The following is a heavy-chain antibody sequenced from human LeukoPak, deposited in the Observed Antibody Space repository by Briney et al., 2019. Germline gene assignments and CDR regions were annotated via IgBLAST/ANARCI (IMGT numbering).Heavy chain of an antibody. V-gene: IGHV4-34*01. J-gene: IGHJ4*02. CDR3: ASGVAAPALG. Sequence: SETLSLICAVYGGAFSDYYYTWIRQPPGKGLEWIGEINHSGSTNYNPSLKSRVTISVDTSKNQFSLKLSSVTAADTAVYYCASGVAAPALGWGQGTLVTVSS. CDR1: GGAFSDYY. CDR2: INHSGST. D-gene: IGHD6-13*01.